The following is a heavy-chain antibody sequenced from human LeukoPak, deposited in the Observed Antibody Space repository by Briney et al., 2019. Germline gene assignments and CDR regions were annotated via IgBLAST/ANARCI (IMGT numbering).Heavy chain of an antibody. V-gene: IGHV3-23*01. D-gene: IGHD3-16*01. Sequence: PGGSLRLSCAASGLTFSSYAMSWVRQAPGKGLAWVSSIVGSGDSTYYADSVKGRFTISRGNSRNTLYLQMNSLRAEDTAVYYCAKLKLGPRTSVDNWGQGTLVTVSS. CDR1: GLTFSSYA. J-gene: IGHJ4*02. CDR2: IVGSGDST. CDR3: AKLKLGPRTSVDN.